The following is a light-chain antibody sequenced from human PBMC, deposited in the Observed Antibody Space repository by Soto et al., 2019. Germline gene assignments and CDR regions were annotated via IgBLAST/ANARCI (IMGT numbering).Light chain of an antibody. V-gene: IGLV4-69*01. CDR3: QTWDTGISVV. CDR2: LNIDGSH. CDR1: SGHSNYA. J-gene: IGLJ2*01. Sequence: QLVLTQSPSASASLGASVKLTCTLSSGHSNYAIAWHQQQPEKGPRYLMKLNIDGSHSKGDGIPDRFSGSSSGAERYLTISSRQSEDESDYYCQTWDTGISVVFGGGTKLTVL.